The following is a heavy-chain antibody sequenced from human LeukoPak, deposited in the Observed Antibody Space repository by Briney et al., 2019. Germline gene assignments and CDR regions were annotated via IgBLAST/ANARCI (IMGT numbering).Heavy chain of an antibody. CDR1: GGSTSSGSYY. D-gene: IGHD6-6*01. J-gene: IGHJ1*01. Sequence: SQTLSLTCTVSGGSTSSGSYYWSWIRQPARKGLEWIGRIYTSGSTNYNPSLKSRVTISVDTSKNRFSLKLNSDTAADTAVYYCARDSSSPRVKYFQHWGQGTLVTVSS. CDR3: ARDSSSPRVKYFQH. V-gene: IGHV4-61*02. CDR2: IYTSGST.